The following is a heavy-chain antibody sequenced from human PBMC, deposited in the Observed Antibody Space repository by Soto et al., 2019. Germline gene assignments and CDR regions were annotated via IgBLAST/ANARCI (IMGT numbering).Heavy chain of an antibody. J-gene: IGHJ5*02. CDR3: ARLFSPGVFDP. V-gene: IGHV4-59*08. CDR1: GGSISSYY. Sequence: PSETLSLTCTVSGGSISSYYWSWIRQPPGKGLEWIGYIYYSGSTNYNPSLKSRVTISVDTSKNQFSLKLSSVTAADTAVYYCARLFSPGVFDPWGQGTLVTVSS. D-gene: IGHD2-8*01. CDR2: IYYSGST.